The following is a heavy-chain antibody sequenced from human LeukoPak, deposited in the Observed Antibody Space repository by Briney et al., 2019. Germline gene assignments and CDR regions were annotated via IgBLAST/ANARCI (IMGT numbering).Heavy chain of an antibody. D-gene: IGHD5-24*01. Sequence: GGSLRLSCAASGFTFSDYYMSWIRQAPGKGLEWVSYISSSGSYAYYADSVKGRFAISRDNAKNSLFLQMNSLRADDTAAYYCARVLGGDGYKQGGFDYWGQGTLVTVAS. CDR2: ISSSGSYA. CDR1: GFTFSDYY. CDR3: ARVLGGDGYKQGGFDY. J-gene: IGHJ4*02. V-gene: IGHV3-11*05.